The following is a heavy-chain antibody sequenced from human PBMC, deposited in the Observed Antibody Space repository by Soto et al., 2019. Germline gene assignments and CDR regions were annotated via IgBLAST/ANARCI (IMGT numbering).Heavy chain of an antibody. V-gene: IGHV4-59*08. CDR3: ARHQPDYYGSGPRGDV. CDR2: INYSGST. D-gene: IGHD3-10*01. Sequence: SETLSLTCTVSGGSISSYYWSWIRQPPGKGLEGIGYINYSGSTNYNPSLKSRVTISVDTSKNQFSLKLSSVTAADTAVYYCARHQPDYYGSGPRGDVWGQGTTVTVSS. J-gene: IGHJ6*02. CDR1: GGSISSYY.